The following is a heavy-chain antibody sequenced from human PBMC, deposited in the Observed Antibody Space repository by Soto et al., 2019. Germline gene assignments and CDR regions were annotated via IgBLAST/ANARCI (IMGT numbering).Heavy chain of an antibody. J-gene: IGHJ4*02. V-gene: IGHV3-30*03. CDR1: GFPLRIYC. Sequence: PGGTLGLLHGASGFPLRIYCLLWAPRAPEKGLEWVAVISYDGSNKYYADSVKGRFTMSRDNSKNTLYLQMNSLRAEDTAVYYCATPRALVGATLDYWGQGTLVTVSS. CDR3: ATPRALVGATLDY. CDR2: ISYDGSNK. D-gene: IGHD1-26*01.